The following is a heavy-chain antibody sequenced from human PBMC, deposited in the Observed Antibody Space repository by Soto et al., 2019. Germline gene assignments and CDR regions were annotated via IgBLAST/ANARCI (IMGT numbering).Heavy chain of an antibody. CDR1: GFSFTTAGVA. CDR3: AHSDGGYEIIYFDF. V-gene: IGHV2-5*01. D-gene: IGHD5-12*01. Sequence: QITLQESGPTLVKPTQTLTLTCTFSGFSFTTAGVAVGWIRQTPGGALEWLTLIYYNDDRRFSPSLKTRLTHNGETSKNPVVLSLHNVDPGDTATYFCAHSDGGYEIIYFDFWGQGIPVTVSS. J-gene: IGHJ4*02. CDR2: IYYNDDR.